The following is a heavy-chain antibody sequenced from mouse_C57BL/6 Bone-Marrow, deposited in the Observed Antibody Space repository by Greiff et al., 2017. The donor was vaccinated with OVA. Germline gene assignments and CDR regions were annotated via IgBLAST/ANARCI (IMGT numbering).Heavy chain of an antibody. CDR2: INPSSGYT. CDR1: GYTFTSYT. J-gene: IGHJ2*01. D-gene: IGHD1-1*01. Sequence: VQLQQSGAELARPGASVKMSCKASGYTFTSYTMHWVKQRPGQGLEWIGYINPSSGYTKYNQKFKDKATLTADKSSSTAYMQLSSLTSEDSAVYYCARSITTVERYFDYWGQGTTLTVSS. CDR3: ARSITTVERYFDY. V-gene: IGHV1-4*01.